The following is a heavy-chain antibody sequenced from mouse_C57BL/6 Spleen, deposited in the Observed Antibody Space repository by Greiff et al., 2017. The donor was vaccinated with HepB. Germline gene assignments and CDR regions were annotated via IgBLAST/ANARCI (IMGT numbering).Heavy chain of an antibody. V-gene: IGHV1-61*01. CDR3: ARIGNYVYWYFDV. CDR1: GYTFTSYW. J-gene: IGHJ1*03. D-gene: IGHD2-1*01. Sequence: QVQLQQPGAELVRPGSSVKLSCKASGYTFTSYWMDWVKQRPGQGLEWIGNIYPSDSETHYNQKFKGKATLTVDKSSSTAYMQLSSLTSEDSAVYYCARIGNYVYWYFDVWGTGTTVTVSS. CDR2: IYPSDSET.